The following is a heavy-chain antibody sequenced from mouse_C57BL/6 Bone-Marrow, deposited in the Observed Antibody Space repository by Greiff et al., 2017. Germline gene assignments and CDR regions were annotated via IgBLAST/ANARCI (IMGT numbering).Heavy chain of an antibody. J-gene: IGHJ2*01. V-gene: IGHV1-50*01. CDR3: ARDYGRSFDY. CDR2: IDPSDSYT. D-gene: IGHD1-1*01. CDR1: GYTFTSYW. Sequence: VQLQQSGAELVKPGASVKLSCKASGYTFTSYWMQWVKQRPGQGLEWIGEIDPSDSYTNYNQKFKGKATLTVDTSSSTAYMQLSSLTSEDSAVYYCARDYGRSFDYWGQGTTLTVSS.